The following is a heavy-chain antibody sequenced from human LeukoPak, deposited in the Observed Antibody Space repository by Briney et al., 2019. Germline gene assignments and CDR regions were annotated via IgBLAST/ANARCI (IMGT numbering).Heavy chain of an antibody. J-gene: IGHJ3*02. V-gene: IGHV3-21*01. D-gene: IGHD3-10*01. Sequence: GGSLRLSCAASGFTFSSYSMNWVRQAPGKGLEWVSSISSSSSYIYYADSVKGRFTISRDNAKNSLYLQMNSLRAEDTAVYYCARDLEGFGESELFFDIWGQGTMVTVSS. CDR2: ISSSSSYI. CDR1: GFTFSSYS. CDR3: ARDLEGFGESELFFDI.